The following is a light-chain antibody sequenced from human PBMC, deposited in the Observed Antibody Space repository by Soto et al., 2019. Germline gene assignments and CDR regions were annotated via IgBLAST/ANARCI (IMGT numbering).Light chain of an antibody. CDR1: SSDVGGYDF. J-gene: IGLJ2*01. CDR2: EVS. CDR3: SSYPGGNNMV. Sequence: QSALTQPPSASGSPGQSVTISCTGTSSDVGGYDFVSWYQQHPGKAPKLMIYEVSKRPSGVPDRFSGSKSGNRASLTVSGLQAEAESDYYSSSYPGGNNMVFGGGTKLTVL. V-gene: IGLV2-8*01.